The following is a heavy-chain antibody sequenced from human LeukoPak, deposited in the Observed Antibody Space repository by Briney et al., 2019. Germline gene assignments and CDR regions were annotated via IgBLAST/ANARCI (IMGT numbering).Heavy chain of an antibody. V-gene: IGHV3-7*01. CDR2: IKQDGSEK. CDR1: GFIFSTYW. Sequence: GGSLRLSRAASGFIFSTYWMSWVRQAPGKGLEWVANIKQDGSEKYYVDSVKGRFTISRDNAKNSLYLQMNSLRAEDTAVYYCARDRFEDYGDTELGYWGQGTLVTVSS. J-gene: IGHJ4*02. CDR3: ARDRFEDYGDTELGY. D-gene: IGHD4-17*01.